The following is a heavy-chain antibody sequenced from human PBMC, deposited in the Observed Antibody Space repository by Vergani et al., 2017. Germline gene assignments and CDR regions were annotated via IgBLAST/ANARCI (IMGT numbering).Heavy chain of an antibody. J-gene: IGHJ5*02. Sequence: QVQLVQSGAEVKKPGSSVKVSCKASGGTFSSYAISWVRQAPGQGLEWMGIINPSGGSTSYAQKFQGRVTMTRDTSISTAYMELSRLRSDDTAVYYCARDSAAAGTTRNWFDPWGQGTLVTVSS. CDR3: ARDSAAAGTTRNWFDP. V-gene: IGHV1-46*01. CDR2: INPSGGST. D-gene: IGHD6-13*01. CDR1: GGTFSSYA.